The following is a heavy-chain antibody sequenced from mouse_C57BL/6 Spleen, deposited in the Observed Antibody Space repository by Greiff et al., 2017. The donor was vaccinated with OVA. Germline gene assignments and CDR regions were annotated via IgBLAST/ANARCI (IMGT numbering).Heavy chain of an antibody. CDR1: GSPFSTFG. J-gene: IGHJ2*01. CDR3: ARHNPGRDYFDY. D-gene: IGHD3-3*01. V-gene: IGHV5-6*01. CDR2: ISSGGSYT. Sequence: EVKLVESGGALVKPGGSLKLSCPPPGSPFSTFGLSWFRQTPDKRREGVATISSGGSYTYYPDSVKGRFTISRDNAKNTLYLQMSSLKSEDTAMYYCARHNPGRDYFDYWGQGTTLTVSS.